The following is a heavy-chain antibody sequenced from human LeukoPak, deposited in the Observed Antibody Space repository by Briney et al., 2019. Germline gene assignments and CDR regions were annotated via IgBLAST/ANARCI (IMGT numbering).Heavy chain of an antibody. CDR2: IYYGGST. CDR1: GGSMSSYY. J-gene: IGHJ4*01. V-gene: IGHV4-59*01. D-gene: IGHD2-15*01. CDR3: ARERRGVAAATDRSFDY. Sequence: SETLSLTCTVSGGSMSSYYWNWIRQPPGKGLEWIRYIYYGGSTNYNPSLKSRVTISVDTSKNQFSLKLRSVTAADTAVYFCARERRGVAAATDRSFDYWGHGTLVTVSS.